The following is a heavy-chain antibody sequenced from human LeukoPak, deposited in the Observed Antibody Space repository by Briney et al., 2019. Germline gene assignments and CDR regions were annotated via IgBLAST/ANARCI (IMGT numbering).Heavy chain of an antibody. CDR1: GFTFSSYS. Sequence: GGSLRLSCAASGFTFSSYSMNWVRQAPGKGLEWVSYISSSSTTIYYADSVKGRFTISRDNAKNSLCLQMNSLRDEDTAVYYCARWVSGWFLDYWGQGTLVTVSS. V-gene: IGHV3-48*02. D-gene: IGHD6-19*01. CDR2: ISSSSTTI. J-gene: IGHJ4*02. CDR3: ARWVSGWFLDY.